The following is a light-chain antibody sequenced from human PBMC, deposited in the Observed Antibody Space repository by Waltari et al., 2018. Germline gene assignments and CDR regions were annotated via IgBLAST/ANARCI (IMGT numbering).Light chain of an antibody. Sequence: DLVVTQSPLSLPVPPREPASISCRYSQSLLHSNGYNYLDWYLQKPGQSQQLLIYLGSNRASGVPDRLSGTESGTDFTLKINRVQAEDVGVYYGMQSLQALWTFGQGTKVVIK. CDR2: LGS. V-gene: IGKV2-28*01. CDR3: MQSLQALWT. CDR1: QSLLHSNGYNY. J-gene: IGKJ1*01.